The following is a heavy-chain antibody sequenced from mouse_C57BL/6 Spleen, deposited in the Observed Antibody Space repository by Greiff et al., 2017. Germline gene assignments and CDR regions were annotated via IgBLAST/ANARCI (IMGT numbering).Heavy chain of an antibody. V-gene: IGHV1-52*01. CDR2: IDPSDSET. CDR1: GYTFTSYW. CDR3: AREEDDGAWFAY. D-gene: IGHD2-12*01. Sequence: QVQLKQPGAELVRPGSSVKLSCKASGYTFTSYWMHWVKQRPIQGLEWIGNIDPSDSETHYNQKFKDKATLTVDKSSSTAYMQLSSLTSEDSAVYYCAREEDDGAWFAYWGQGTLVTVSA. J-gene: IGHJ3*01.